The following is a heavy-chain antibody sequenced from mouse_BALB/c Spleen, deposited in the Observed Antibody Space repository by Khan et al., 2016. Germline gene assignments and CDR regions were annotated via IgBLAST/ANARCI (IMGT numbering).Heavy chain of an antibody. CDR3: ARRRDYGSGPAWFAY. D-gene: IGHD1-1*01. J-gene: IGHJ3*01. Sequence: QVQLQQSGVELMKPGASVKISCKATGYTFRSYWIEWVKQRPGHGLEWIGEILPGSGSTNYNEKFKGKATVTAETSSNTAYMQLSSLTSEDSAVYYCARRRDYGSGPAWFAYWGQGTLVTVSA. V-gene: IGHV1-9*01. CDR1: GYTFRSYW. CDR2: ILPGSGST.